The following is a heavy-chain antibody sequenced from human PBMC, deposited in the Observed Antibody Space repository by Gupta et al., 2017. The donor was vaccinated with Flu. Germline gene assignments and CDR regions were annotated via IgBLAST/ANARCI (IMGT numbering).Heavy chain of an antibody. CDR2: ISHDGNKD. D-gene: IGHD4-17*01. J-gene: IGHJ3*01. Sequence: RQAPGKGLEWLSVISHDGNKDFYADSVKGRFTISRDNANNTLYLRLNKLRPEDTAVYYCAKESLRRTITVFDFWGPGTMVSVSA. V-gene: IGHV3-30*18. CDR3: AKESLRRTITVFDF.